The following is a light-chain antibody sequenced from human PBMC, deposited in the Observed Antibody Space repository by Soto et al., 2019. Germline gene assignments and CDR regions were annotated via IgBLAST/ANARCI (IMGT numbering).Light chain of an antibody. CDR2: STS. V-gene: IGKV1-39*01. J-gene: IGKJ1*01. CDR3: QQAYTTLPA. CDR1: QYISTN. Sequence: DIQMTQSPSSLSASIGDRVTITCRASQYISTNLNWDQQKPGKAPKLLIYSTSSLESWVPSRFGGSGSGTDFTLTTSSLQPEDLQTYYCQQAYTTLPAFGQGTKVEIK.